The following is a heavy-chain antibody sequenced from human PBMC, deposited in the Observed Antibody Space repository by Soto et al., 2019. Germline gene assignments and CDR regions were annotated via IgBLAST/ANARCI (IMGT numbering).Heavy chain of an antibody. D-gene: IGHD3-22*01. V-gene: IGHV2-5*02. J-gene: IGHJ2*01. CDR3: AHSLYHSDNSGQYTYWYLDL. CDR2: IYWDDDK. Sequence: QITLKESGPTLVKPTQTLTLTCTFSGFSLETSGMGMSWIRQPPGKALEWLALIYWDDDKRYSPSLKNRLTITKDTSENQVVLTLTIVDTVDTANYYCAHSLYHSDNSGQYTYWYLDLWGRGTLVTVSS. CDR1: GFSLETSGMG.